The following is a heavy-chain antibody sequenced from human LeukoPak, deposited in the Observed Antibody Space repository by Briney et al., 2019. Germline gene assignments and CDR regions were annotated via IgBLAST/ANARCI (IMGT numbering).Heavy chain of an antibody. V-gene: IGHV4-59*08. Sequence: SETLSLTCTVSGGSISNYYWSWIRQPPGKGLEWIGYIYNSGNINYNPSLKSRVTISADTSKNHFSLKLSSVTAADTAVYYGARYSWSGATPGSWFDPWGQGTLVTVSS. CDR3: ARYSWSGATPGSWFDP. CDR1: GGSISNYY. CDR2: IYNSGNI. D-gene: IGHD1-26*01. J-gene: IGHJ5*02.